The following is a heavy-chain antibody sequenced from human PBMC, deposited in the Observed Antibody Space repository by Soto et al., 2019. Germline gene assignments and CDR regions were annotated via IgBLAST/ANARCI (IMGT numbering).Heavy chain of an antibody. V-gene: IGHV3-23*01. CDR3: ARYIPGVRYYGMDV. CDR2: IGESGTPT. Sequence: GGSLRLSCAASGFTFGSYAMKWVRQAPGKGLEWVSLIGESGTPTYYADSVKGLFTFSRDNSGNTLFLEMYSLRAEDTAVYYCARYIPGVRYYGMDVWGQGTTVTVAS. CDR1: GFTFGSYA. J-gene: IGHJ6*02. D-gene: IGHD2-2*01.